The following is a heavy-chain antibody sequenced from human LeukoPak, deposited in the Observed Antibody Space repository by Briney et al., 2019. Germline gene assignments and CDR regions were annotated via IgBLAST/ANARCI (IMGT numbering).Heavy chain of an antibody. CDR1: GGAISSYY. CDR2: IYTSGST. Sequence: SETLSLTCTVSGGAISSYYWSWIRQPAGKGLEWIVRIYTSGSTNYNPSLKSRVAMSVDTSKKQFSLKLSSVIAADTAVYYCATSAQGVDAFDIWGQGTMVTVSS. J-gene: IGHJ3*02. V-gene: IGHV4-4*07. CDR3: ATSAQGVDAFDI. D-gene: IGHD3-16*01.